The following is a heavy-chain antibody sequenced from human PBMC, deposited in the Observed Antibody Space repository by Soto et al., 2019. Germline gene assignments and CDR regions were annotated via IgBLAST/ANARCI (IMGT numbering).Heavy chain of an antibody. CDR2: IYHSGDT. D-gene: IGHD3-22*01. V-gene: IGHV4-31*03. CDR3: ASTYSGYFDN. CDR1: GDSMNSGAYY. J-gene: IGHJ4*02. Sequence: PSETLSLTCSVSGDSMNSGAYYWSWIRQHPGKGLEWIAYIYHSGDTHYNPSLRSRIAISVDTSKNQFSLKLTSVTDADTAVYYCASTYSGYFDNWGQRTQVTVSS.